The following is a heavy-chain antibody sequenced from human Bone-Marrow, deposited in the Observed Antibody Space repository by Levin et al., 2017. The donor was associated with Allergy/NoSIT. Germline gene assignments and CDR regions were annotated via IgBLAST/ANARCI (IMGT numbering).Heavy chain of an antibody. D-gene: IGHD1-7*01. CDR1: GFSFNDFA. CDR2: IMWNSARM. V-gene: IGHV3-9*01. Sequence: SLKISCEASGFSFNDFAMHWVRQIPGKGLEWVTGIMWNSARMDYADSVKGRFTISRDNAKNSLYLEMNALRVEDTALYYCVKDRSSVDNWNYGGPFESWGQGILVTVSS. J-gene: IGHJ4*02. CDR3: VKDRSSVDNWNYGGPFES.